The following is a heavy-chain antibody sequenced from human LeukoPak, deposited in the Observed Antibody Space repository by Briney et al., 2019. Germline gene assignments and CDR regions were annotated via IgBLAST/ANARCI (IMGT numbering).Heavy chain of an antibody. J-gene: IGHJ4*02. CDR2: INPNSGGT. V-gene: IGHV1-2*02. CDR1: GYTFTGYY. CDR3: ARATAYYYDSSGYEKDY. D-gene: IGHD3-22*01. Sequence: GASVKVSCKASGYTFTGYYMHWVRQAPGQGLEWMGWINPNSGGTNYAQKFQGRVTMTRDTSISTAYMELSRLRSDDTAVYYCARATAYYYDSSGYEKDYWGQGTLVTVSS.